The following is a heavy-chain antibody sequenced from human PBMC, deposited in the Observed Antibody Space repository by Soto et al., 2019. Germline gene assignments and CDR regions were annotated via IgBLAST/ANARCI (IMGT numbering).Heavy chain of an antibody. CDR3: ARDVGYYDFWSGHALFDS. V-gene: IGHV1-18*01. CDR1: GYTFTSYG. D-gene: IGHD3-3*01. Sequence: QVQLVQSGAEVKKPGASVKDSCKASGYTFTSYGISWVRQAPGQGLEWMGWISAYNANTNYAQKLQGRATITTDTSTSTAYMELRSLRPDDTAVYDCARDVGYYDFWSGHALFDSWGQGTLVSVSP. J-gene: IGHJ4*02. CDR2: ISAYNANT.